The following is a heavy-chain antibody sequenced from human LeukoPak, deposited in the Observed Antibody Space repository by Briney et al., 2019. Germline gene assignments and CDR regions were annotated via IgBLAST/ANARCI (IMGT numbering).Heavy chain of an antibody. J-gene: IGHJ4*02. CDR3: ATRSY. CDR2: INPSGST. V-gene: IGHV4-34*01. CDR1: GESFSDHY. Sequence: SETLSLTCAVYGESFSDHYWSLIRQPPGKGLEWIGEINPSGSTNYNPSLKSRVTISLDTSKNQFSLKLSSVTAADTAVYYCATRSYWGQGTLVTVSS.